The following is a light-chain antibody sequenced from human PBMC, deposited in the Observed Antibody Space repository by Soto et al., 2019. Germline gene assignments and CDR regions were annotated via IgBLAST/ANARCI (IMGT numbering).Light chain of an antibody. J-gene: IGKJ4*01. CDR1: QSISSY. Sequence: DIQMTQSPSSLSASVGDRVTITCRASQSISSYVNWDQQKPGKAPKLLIYAASSLQSGVPSRFSGSGSGTDFTLTISSLQPADFASYYCQQSYSTLTCGGGTKVEIK. V-gene: IGKV1-39*01. CDR2: AAS. CDR3: QQSYSTLT.